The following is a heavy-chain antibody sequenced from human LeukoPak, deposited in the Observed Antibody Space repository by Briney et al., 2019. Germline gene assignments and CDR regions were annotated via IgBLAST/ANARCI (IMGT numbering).Heavy chain of an antibody. V-gene: IGHV4-61*02. CDR2: IYTSGTT. Sequence: SQTLSLTSTVSGGSINSGAYYWSWIRQPAGKGLEWIGRIYTSGTTNYNPSLKSRLTISTDTSKNQFSLKLSSVTAADTAVYYCARDHPHYYYDTSGYYDYWGQGNPGHRLL. CDR1: GGSINSGAYY. CDR3: ARDHPHYYYDTSGYYDY. D-gene: IGHD3-22*01. J-gene: IGHJ4*02.